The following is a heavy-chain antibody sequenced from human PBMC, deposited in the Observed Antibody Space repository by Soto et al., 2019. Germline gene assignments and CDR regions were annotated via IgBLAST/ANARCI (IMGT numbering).Heavy chain of an antibody. CDR3: ARGIKNYYGVDV. V-gene: IGHV3-74*01. CDR1: GFTFSSNW. CDR2: INSDGSST. Sequence: PGGSLRLSCAASGFTFSSNWMHWVRQAPGKGLVWVSRINSDGSSTSYADSVKGRFTISRDNAKNTLYLQMNSLRAEDTAVYYCARGIKNYYGVDVCGQGTTVTVSS. J-gene: IGHJ6*02.